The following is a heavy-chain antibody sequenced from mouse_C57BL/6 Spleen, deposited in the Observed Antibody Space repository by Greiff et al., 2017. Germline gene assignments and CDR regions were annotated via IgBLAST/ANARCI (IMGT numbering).Heavy chain of an antibody. CDR1: GFTFSSYA. D-gene: IGHD3-3*01. CDR2: ISSGGDYI. J-gene: IGHJ4*01. Sequence: EVMLVESGEGLVKPGGSLKLSCAASGFTFSSYAMSWVRQTPEKRLEWVAYISSGGDYIYYADTVKGRFTISRDNARNTLYLQMSSLKSADTAMYYCTSAGTGDAMDYWGQGTSVTVSS. V-gene: IGHV5-9-1*02. CDR3: TSAGTGDAMDY.